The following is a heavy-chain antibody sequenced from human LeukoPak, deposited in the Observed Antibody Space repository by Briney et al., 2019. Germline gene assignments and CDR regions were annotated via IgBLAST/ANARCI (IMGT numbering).Heavy chain of an antibody. D-gene: IGHD2-2*01. CDR1: GGSISSYY. CDR3: AREAGDIVVVPAAMFEWFDP. CDR2: IYTSGST. Sequence: SETLSLTCTASGGSISSYYWSWIRQPAGKGLEWIGRIYTSGSTNYNPSLKSRVTMSVDTSKNQFPLKLSSVTAADTAVYYCAREAGDIVVVPAAMFEWFDPWGQGTLVTVSS. V-gene: IGHV4-4*07. J-gene: IGHJ5*02.